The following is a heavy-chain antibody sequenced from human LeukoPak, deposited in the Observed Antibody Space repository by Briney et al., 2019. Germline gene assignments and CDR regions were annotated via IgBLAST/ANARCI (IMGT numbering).Heavy chain of an antibody. CDR1: RFTFSSFG. CDR3: TTEWQYEGSYYDVMY. V-gene: IGHV3-30*03. CDR2: ISYDGSNK. J-gene: IGHJ4*02. D-gene: IGHD1-26*01. Sequence: GGSLRLSCAASRFTFSSFGMHWVRQARGKGLEWVAVISYDGSNKYYADSVKGRFTISRDNSKNTLYLQMNSLRAEDTAVYYCTTEWQYEGSYYDVMYWGQGTLVTVSS.